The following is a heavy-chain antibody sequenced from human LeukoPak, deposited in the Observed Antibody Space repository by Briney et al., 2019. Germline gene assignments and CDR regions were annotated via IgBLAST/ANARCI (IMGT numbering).Heavy chain of an antibody. CDR3: TRTRFYYYNMDV. Sequence: GGSLRLSCAASGFTFSGHWMSWVRQAPGKGLEWVANINEGGSDKYYVDSVKGRFTISRDNSKDTLFLQMNSLRGEDTAVYYCTRTRFYYYNMDVWGKGTTVTVSS. J-gene: IGHJ6*03. CDR1: GFTFSGHW. V-gene: IGHV3-7*03. CDR2: INEGGSDK. D-gene: IGHD4-17*01.